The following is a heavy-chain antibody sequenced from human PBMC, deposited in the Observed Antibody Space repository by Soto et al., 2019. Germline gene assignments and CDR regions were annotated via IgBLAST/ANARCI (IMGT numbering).Heavy chain of an antibody. CDR3: AGSDELRAPGWFDP. Sequence: PSETLSLTCAVSGYSISSGYYWGWIRQPPGKGLEWIGSIYHSGSTYYNPSLKSRVTISVDTSKNQFSLKLSSVTAADTAVYYCAGSDELRAPGWFDPWGQGTLVTVSS. V-gene: IGHV4-38-2*01. CDR1: GYSISSGYY. J-gene: IGHJ5*02. D-gene: IGHD1-26*01. CDR2: IYHSGST.